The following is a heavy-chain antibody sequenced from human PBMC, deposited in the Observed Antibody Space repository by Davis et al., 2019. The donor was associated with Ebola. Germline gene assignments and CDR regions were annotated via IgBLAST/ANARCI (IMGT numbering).Heavy chain of an antibody. Sequence: SLKISCAASGFTFDDYAMHWVRQAPGKGLEWVSGISWNSGSIGYADSVKGRFTISRDNAKNSLYLQMNSLRAEDTALYYCAKDMAAGLLAYYYGMDVWGQGTTVTVSS. CDR3: AKDMAAGLLAYYYGMDV. V-gene: IGHV3-9*01. CDR2: ISWNSGSI. D-gene: IGHD2-15*01. CDR1: GFTFDDYA. J-gene: IGHJ6*02.